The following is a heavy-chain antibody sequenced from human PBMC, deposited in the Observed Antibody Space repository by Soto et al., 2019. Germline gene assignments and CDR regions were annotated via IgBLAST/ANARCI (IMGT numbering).Heavy chain of an antibody. CDR3: ARMQIVATGTSGFDY. CDR2: ITPIYPTT. V-gene: IGHV1-69*13. D-gene: IGHD6-13*01. J-gene: IGHJ4*02. Sequence: SVKVSCKASGGTFYTYTFSWVRQAPGQGLEWMGSITPIYPTTNYAEKFQGRLTVTADGSTNTAYMELNSLTSEDTAEYYCARMQIVATGTSGFDYWGQGALVTVSS. CDR1: GGTFYTYT.